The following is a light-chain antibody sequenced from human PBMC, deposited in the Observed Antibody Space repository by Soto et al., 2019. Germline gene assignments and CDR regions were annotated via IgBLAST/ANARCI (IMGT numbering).Light chain of an antibody. V-gene: IGKV3-11*01. J-gene: IGKJ5*01. Sequence: EIVLTQSPATLSLSPGERATLSCRASQSVSSYLAWYQQKPGQAPRLLIYGAFNRATGIPARFSGSGSGTDFTLTISSLEPEDSAVYYCQQYNKWPPITFGQGRLLEVK. CDR3: QQYNKWPPIT. CDR1: QSVSSY. CDR2: GAF.